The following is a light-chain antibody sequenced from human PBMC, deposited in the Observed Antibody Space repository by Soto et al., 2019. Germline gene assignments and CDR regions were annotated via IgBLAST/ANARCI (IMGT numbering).Light chain of an antibody. CDR1: QSITSW. Sequence: DIQMTQSPSTLSAFVGDRVTITCRASQSITSWLAWYQQKPGKAPKLLIYAASSLESGVSSRFSGTGSGTEFTLTISSLRPDDFATYYCQHYNTDPYTFGQGTKRDIK. V-gene: IGKV1-5*01. CDR3: QHYNTDPYT. CDR2: AAS. J-gene: IGKJ2*01.